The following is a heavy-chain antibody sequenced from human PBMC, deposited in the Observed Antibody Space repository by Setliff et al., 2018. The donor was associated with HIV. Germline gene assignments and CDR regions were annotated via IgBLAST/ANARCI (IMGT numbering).Heavy chain of an antibody. CDR3: AKRRVCNTSCYIVDYMDV. CDR2: MRSDGSNK. CDR1: GFTFSSYG. Sequence: PGGSLRLSCAASGFTFSSYGMHWVRQPPGKGLEWVAFMRSDGSNKHYADSVKGRFTISRDNSKNTLYLQMNSLRAEDTAIYYCAKRRVCNTSCYIVDYMDVWGKGTTVTVSS. J-gene: IGHJ6*03. V-gene: IGHV3-30*02. D-gene: IGHD2-21*01.